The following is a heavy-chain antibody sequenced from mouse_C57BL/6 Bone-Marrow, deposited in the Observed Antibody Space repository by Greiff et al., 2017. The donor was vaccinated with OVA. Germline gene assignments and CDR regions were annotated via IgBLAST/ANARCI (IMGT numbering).Heavy chain of an antibody. D-gene: IGHD1-1*01. Sequence: QLQESGPELVKPGASVKISCKASGYSFTDYNMNWVKQSNGKSLEWIGVINPNYGTTSYNQKFKGKATLTVDQSSSTAYMQLNSLTSEDSAVYYCARVGDYYGSVYWYFDVWGTGTTVTVSS. CDR3: ARVGDYYGSVYWYFDV. CDR2: INPNYGTT. V-gene: IGHV1-39*01. J-gene: IGHJ1*03. CDR1: GYSFTDYN.